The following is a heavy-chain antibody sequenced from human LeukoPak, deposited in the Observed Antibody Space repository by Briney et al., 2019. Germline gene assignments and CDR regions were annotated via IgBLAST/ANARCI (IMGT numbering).Heavy chain of an antibody. Sequence: PSETLSLTCTVSGGSISSGSYYWSWIRQPAGKGLEWIGRIYTSGSTNYNPSLKSRVTMSVDTSKKQFSLKLTSVTAADTAVYYCARGIGGRAFDYWGQGTLVSVSS. V-gene: IGHV4-61*02. D-gene: IGHD6-6*01. CDR1: GGSISSGSYY. J-gene: IGHJ4*02. CDR2: IYTSGST. CDR3: ARGIGGRAFDY.